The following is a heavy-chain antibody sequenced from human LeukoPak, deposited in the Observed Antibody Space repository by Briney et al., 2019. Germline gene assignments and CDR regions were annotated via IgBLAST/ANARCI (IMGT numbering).Heavy chain of an antibody. D-gene: IGHD3-10*01. CDR3: ARLSRDGSMTRGCYFDY. Sequence: GESLKISCQVSGSSFINYWIGWVRQMPGKGLESMGIIYPADSDTTYSPSFQGQVTISADKSISTVYLQWSSLKASDTAMYYCARLSRDGSMTRGCYFDYWGQGTLVTVSS. V-gene: IGHV5-51*01. CDR1: GSSFINYW. J-gene: IGHJ4*02. CDR2: IYPADSDT.